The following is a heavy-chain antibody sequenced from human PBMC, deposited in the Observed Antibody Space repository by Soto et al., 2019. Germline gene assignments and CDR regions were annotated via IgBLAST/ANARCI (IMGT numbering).Heavy chain of an antibody. Sequence: SVKVSCKASGGTFSSYAISWVRQAPGQGLEWMGGIIPIFGTANYAQKFQGRVTITADESTSTAYMELSSLRSEDTAVYYCARSDYYYDSSGYLGLNWFDPWGQGTLVTVSS. CDR1: GGTFSSYA. D-gene: IGHD3-22*01. V-gene: IGHV1-69*13. J-gene: IGHJ5*02. CDR3: ARSDYYYDSSGYLGLNWFDP. CDR2: IIPIFGTA.